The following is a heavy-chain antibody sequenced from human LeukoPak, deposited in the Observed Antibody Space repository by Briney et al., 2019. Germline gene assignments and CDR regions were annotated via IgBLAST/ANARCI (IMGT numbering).Heavy chain of an antibody. D-gene: IGHD3-22*01. CDR2: IIPIFGTA. CDR3: ARLYDSSGYLFDY. Sequence: SVKVSCKASGGTFSSYAISWVRQAPGQGLEWMGGIIPIFGTANYAQKFQGRVTITADESTSTAYMELSSLRSEDTAVYYCARLYDSSGYLFDYWGQGTLVTVSS. V-gene: IGHV1-69*13. CDR1: GGTFSSYA. J-gene: IGHJ4*02.